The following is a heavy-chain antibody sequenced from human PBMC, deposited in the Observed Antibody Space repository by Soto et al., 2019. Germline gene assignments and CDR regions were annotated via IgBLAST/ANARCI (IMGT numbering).Heavy chain of an antibody. CDR1: GGSVSSSGSY. Sequence: SETLSLTCTVSGGSVSSSGSYWGWIRQPPGKGLEWIGTISYSGSTYYSPSLKSRVTISVDTSKSQFSLKLSSVTAADTAVYYCARVTRSYDFWSGYYAGLHFDYWGQGALVTVSS. CDR3: ARVTRSYDFWSGYYAGLHFDY. CDR2: ISYSGST. J-gene: IGHJ4*02. D-gene: IGHD3-3*01. V-gene: IGHV4-39*01.